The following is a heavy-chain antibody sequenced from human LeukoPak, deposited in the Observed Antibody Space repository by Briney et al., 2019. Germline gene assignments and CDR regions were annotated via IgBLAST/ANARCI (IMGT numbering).Heavy chain of an antibody. D-gene: IGHD3-10*01. CDR1: GASITSSGYY. J-gene: IGHJ6*03. Sequence: SETLSLTCTVSGASITSSGYYWSWIRQPPGKGLEWIGEINHSGSTNYNPSLKSRVTISVDTSKNQFSLKLSSVTAADTAVYYCARARPANYYGSGSYPPSYYYYYMDVWGKGTTVTVSS. CDR2: INHSGST. V-gene: IGHV4-39*07. CDR3: ARARPANYYGSGSYPPSYYYYYMDV.